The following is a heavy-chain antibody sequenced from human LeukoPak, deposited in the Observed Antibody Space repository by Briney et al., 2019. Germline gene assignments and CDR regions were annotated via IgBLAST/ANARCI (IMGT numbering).Heavy chain of an antibody. CDR3: AKDFRDIVVVVAATAYYYYYMDV. CDR2: IRYDGSNK. J-gene: IGHJ6*03. D-gene: IGHD2-15*01. Sequence: AGGSLRLSCAASGFTFSSYGMHWVRQAPGKGLEWVAFIRYDGSNKYYADSVKGRFTISRDNSKNTLYLQMNSLRAEDTAVYYCAKDFRDIVVVVAATAYYYYYMDVWGKGTTVTISS. V-gene: IGHV3-30*02. CDR1: GFTFSSYG.